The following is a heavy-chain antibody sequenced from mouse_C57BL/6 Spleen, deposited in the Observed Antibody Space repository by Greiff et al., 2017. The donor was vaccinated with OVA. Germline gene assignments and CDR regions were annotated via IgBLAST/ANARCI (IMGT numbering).Heavy chain of an antibody. D-gene: IGHD4-1*01. V-gene: IGHV1-15*01. CDR1: GYTFTDYE. CDR2: IDPETGGT. J-gene: IGHJ3*01. CDR3: TRKTGSAWFAY. Sequence: VQLVESGAELVRPGASVTLSCKASGYTFTDYEMHWVKQTPVHGLEWIGAIDPETGGTAYNQKFKGKAILTADKSSSTAYMELRSLTSEDSAVYYCTRKTGSAWFAYWGQGTLVTVSA.